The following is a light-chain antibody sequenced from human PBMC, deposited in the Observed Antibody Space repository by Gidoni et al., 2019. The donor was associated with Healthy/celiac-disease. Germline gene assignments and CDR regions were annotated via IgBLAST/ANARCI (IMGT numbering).Light chain of an antibody. CDR2: DAS. Sequence: EIVFTQSPTTLSLPPGERATLSCRPSQSVSSYLAWYQQKPGQAPRLLIYDASNRATGIPARFSGSGSGTDFTLTISSLEPEDFAVYYCQQRSNWPRLTFGEGTKVEIK. CDR3: QQRSNWPRLT. J-gene: IGKJ4*01. CDR1: QSVSSY. V-gene: IGKV3-11*01.